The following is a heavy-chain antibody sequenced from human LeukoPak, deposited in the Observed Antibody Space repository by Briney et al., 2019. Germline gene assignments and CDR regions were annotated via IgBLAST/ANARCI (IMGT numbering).Heavy chain of an antibody. Sequence: GGSLRLSCAASGFTFSSYGMHWVRQAPGKGLEWVAVISYDGSNKYYADSVKGRFTISRDNSKNTLYLQMNSLRAEDTAVYYCAKDTRMATILSPLFDYWGQGTLVTVSS. CDR3: AKDTRMATILSPLFDY. CDR1: GFTFSSYG. V-gene: IGHV3-30*18. CDR2: ISYDGSNK. D-gene: IGHD5-24*01. J-gene: IGHJ4*02.